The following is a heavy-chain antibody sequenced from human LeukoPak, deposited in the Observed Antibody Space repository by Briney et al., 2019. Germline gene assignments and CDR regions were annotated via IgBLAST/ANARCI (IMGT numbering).Heavy chain of an antibody. CDR2: IYYSGST. D-gene: IGHD3-10*01. Sequence: SETLSLTCTVSGGSISSYYWSWIRQPPGKGPEWIGYIYYSGSTNYNPSLKSRVTISVDTSKNQFSLKLSSVTAADTAVYYCARIPFGYWFDPWGQGALVTVSS. J-gene: IGHJ5*02. CDR1: GGSISSYY. CDR3: ARIPFGYWFDP. V-gene: IGHV4-59*12.